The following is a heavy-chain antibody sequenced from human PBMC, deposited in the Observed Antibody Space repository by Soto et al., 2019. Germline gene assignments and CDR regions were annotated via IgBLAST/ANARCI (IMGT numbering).Heavy chain of an antibody. V-gene: IGHV3-21*01. CDR1: GFTFSKYS. D-gene: IGHD2-15*01. CDR3: ARDGSGGYPGDY. Sequence: EVQLVESGGGLVKPGGSLRLSCAASGFTFSKYSMNWVRQAPGKGLEWVSSISSSSSYIYYADSVKGRFTTSRDNGKNSLYLRMNSLRAEDTAVYYCARDGSGGYPGDYWGQGTLVTVSS. J-gene: IGHJ4*02. CDR2: ISSSSSYI.